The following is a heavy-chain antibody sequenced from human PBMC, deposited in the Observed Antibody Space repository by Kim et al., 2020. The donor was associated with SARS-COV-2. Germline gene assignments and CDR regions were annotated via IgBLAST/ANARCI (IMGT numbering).Heavy chain of an antibody. CDR1: GFSLSTSGVG. CDR3: AHSRTYYYGSGSFIPFDY. J-gene: IGHJ4*02. Sequence: SGPTLVKPTQTLTLTCTFSGFSLSTSGVGVGWIRQPPGKALEWLALIYWDDDKRYSPSLKSRLTITKDTSKNQVVLTMTNMDPVDTATYYCAHSRTYYYGSGSFIPFDYWGQGTLVTVSS. D-gene: IGHD3-10*01. CDR2: IYWDDDK. V-gene: IGHV2-5*02.